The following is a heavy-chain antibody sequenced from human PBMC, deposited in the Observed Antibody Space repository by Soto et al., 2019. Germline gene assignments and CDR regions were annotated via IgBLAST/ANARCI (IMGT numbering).Heavy chain of an antibody. V-gene: IGHV4-59*01. D-gene: IGHD3-10*02. J-gene: IGHJ2*01. Sequence: PGKGLEWIGYIHNNGNTNYNPSLKSRVAISMDTSKNQFSLTLSSVTPADTAVFFFFQAQDGIRGVRSVSAFLLNLPSDL. CDR3: FQAQDGIRGVRSVSAFLLNLPSDL. CDR2: IHNNGNT.